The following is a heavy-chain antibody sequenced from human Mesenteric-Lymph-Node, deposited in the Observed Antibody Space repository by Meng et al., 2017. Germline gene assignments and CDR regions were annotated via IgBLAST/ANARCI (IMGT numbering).Heavy chain of an antibody. CDR3: ARDSGGWFDP. CDR2: ISSSSSYI. Sequence: VQLVGTGGGLVKPGGSLRLSWAASGFTFSSYSMNWVRQAPGKGLEWVSSISSSSSYIYYADSVKGRFTISRDNAKNSLYLQMNSLRAEDTAVYYCARDSGGWFDPWGQGTLVTVSS. J-gene: IGHJ5*02. CDR1: GFTFSSYS. V-gene: IGHV3-21*01. D-gene: IGHD3-16*01.